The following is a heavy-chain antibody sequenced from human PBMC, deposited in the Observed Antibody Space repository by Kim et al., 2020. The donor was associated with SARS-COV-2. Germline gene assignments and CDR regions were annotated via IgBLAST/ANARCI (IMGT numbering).Heavy chain of an antibody. D-gene: IGHD4-4*01. V-gene: IGHV4-30-2*01. CDR3: GRDRRNFGDYYYYMDV. J-gene: IGHJ6*03. Sequence: SLKSRVTISVDRSKNQFALKRSSVTAADTAVYYCGRDRRNFGDYYYYMDVWGKGTTVTVSS.